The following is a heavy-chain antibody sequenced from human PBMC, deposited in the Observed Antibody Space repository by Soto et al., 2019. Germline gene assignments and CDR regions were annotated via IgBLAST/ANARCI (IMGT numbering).Heavy chain of an antibody. CDR1: GVTFSSDS. V-gene: IGHV3-48*04. D-gene: IGHD5-18*01. J-gene: IGHJ4*02. CDR3: ARDSGYSYGPFDY. CDR2: ISSSSSTV. Sequence: EVQLVESGGGLVQPGGSLRLSCAASGVTFSSDSMNWVLQAPGKRLEWVSYISSSSSTVYYADSVKGRFTISRDNAKNSLYLPMNSLRAAATAVYYCARDSGYSYGPFDYWGQGTLVTVSS.